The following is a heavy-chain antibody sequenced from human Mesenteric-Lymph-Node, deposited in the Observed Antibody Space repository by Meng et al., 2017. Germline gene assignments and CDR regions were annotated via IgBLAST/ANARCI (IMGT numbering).Heavy chain of an antibody. J-gene: IGHJ4*02. CDR1: GYIFTSYW. D-gene: IGHD4-17*01. CDR2: IYPGDSNT. CDR3: ARRLGVSGDYDYFDY. Sequence: KVSCKGSGYIFTSYWIGWVRQRPGKGLEWMGIIYPGDSNTRYSPSFQGQATISADKSISTAYLQWSSLKASDTAMYYCARRLGVSGDYDYFDYWGQGTLVTVSS. V-gene: IGHV5-51*01.